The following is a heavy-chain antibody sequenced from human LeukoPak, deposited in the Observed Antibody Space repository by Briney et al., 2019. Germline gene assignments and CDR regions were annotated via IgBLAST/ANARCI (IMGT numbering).Heavy chain of an antibody. D-gene: IGHD3-10*02. CDR3: AELGITMIGGV. CDR2: ISSSSSYI. J-gene: IGHJ6*04. Sequence: GGSLRLSCAASGFTFSSYSMDWVRQAPGKGLEWVSSISSSSSYIYYADSVKGRFTISRDNAKNSLYLQMNSLRAEDTAVYYCAELGITMIGGVWGKGTTVTVSS. V-gene: IGHV3-21*01. CDR1: GFTFSSYS.